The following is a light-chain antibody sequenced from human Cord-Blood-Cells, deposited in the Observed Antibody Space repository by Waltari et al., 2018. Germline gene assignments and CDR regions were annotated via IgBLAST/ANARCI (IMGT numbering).Light chain of an antibody. CDR1: QSVSSY. CDR3: QQRSNWLT. V-gene: IGKV3-11*01. CDR2: DAS. J-gene: IGKJ4*01. Sequence: EIVLTQSTATLSLSPGERDTLSCRASQSVSSYLAWYQQKPGQAPRLLIYDASNRATGIPARFSGSGSGTDFTLTISSLEPEDFAVYYCQQRSNWLTFGGGTKVEIK.